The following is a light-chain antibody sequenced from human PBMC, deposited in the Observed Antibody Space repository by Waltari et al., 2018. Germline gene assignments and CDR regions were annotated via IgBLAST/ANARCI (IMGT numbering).Light chain of an antibody. V-gene: IGLV1-40*01. CDR3: QSDDSTLSGWV. CDR1: PPNIGAGFD. Sequence: QSVLTQPPSVSGAPGQTVTIACAGSPPNIGAGFDLFLYRQFPGTAPRLLMFGNNNRPSGLPARFSVSKSGTSASLAITGLQNEDEADYYGQSDDSTLSGWVFGGGTKLTVL. J-gene: IGLJ3*02. CDR2: GNN.